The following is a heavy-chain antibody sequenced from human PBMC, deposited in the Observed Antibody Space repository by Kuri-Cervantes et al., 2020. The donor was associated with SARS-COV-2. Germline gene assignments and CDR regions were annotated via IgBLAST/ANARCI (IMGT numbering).Heavy chain of an antibody. J-gene: IGHJ4*02. CDR3: ARVWADSSGYDPYFDY. V-gene: IGHV4-38-2*02. Sequence: SETLSLTCTVSGYSISSGYYWGWIRQPPGKGLEWIGSIYHSGSTYYNPSLMSRVTISVDTSKNQFSLKLSSVTAADTAVYYCARVWADSSGYDPYFDYWGQGTLVTVSS. CDR2: IYHSGST. D-gene: IGHD5-12*01. CDR1: GYSISSGYY.